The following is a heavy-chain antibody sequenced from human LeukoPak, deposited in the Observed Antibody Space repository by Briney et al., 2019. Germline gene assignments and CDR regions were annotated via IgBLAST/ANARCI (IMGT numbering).Heavy chain of an antibody. V-gene: IGHV4-61*02. CDR2: IYTSGST. CDR1: GGSISSGSYY. J-gene: IGHJ5*02. CDR3: ASRRLGEWFFDP. Sequence: PSQTLSLTCTVSGGSISSGSYYWSWIRQPAGKGLEWIGRIYTSGSTNYNPSLKSRVTISVDTSKNQFSLKLSSVTAADTAVYYCASRRLGEWFFDPWGQGTLVTVSS. D-gene: IGHD3-16*01.